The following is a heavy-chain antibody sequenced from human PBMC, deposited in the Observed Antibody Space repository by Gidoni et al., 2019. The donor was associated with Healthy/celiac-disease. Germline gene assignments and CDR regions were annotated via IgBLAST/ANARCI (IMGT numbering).Heavy chain of an antibody. V-gene: IGHV3-7*03. Sequence: EVQLVESGGGLVQPGGSLRLYCAASGFTFSIYWMSWVRQAPGKGLEWVANIKQDGSEKYYVDSVKGRFTISRDNAKNSLYLQMNSLRAEDTAVYYCARDYYDFWSGPQTGWGQGTLVTVSS. CDR2: IKQDGSEK. CDR3: ARDYYDFWSGPQTG. D-gene: IGHD3-3*01. J-gene: IGHJ4*02. CDR1: GFTFSIYW.